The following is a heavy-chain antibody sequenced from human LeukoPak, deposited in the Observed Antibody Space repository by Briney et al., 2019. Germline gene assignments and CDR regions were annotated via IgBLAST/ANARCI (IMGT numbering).Heavy chain of an antibody. CDR2: IYFSGST. J-gene: IGHJ4*02. CDR3: ARSEYSSSSGHFDY. CDR1: GVSISIYY. Sequence: PSETLSLTCTVSGVSISIYYWICLRQPPGKGLEWIGYIYFSGSTDYNPSLKSRVTIPVDTTKKQFSLKLSSVTAADTAVYYCARSEYSSSSGHFDYWGQGTLVTVSS. D-gene: IGHD6-6*01. V-gene: IGHV4-59*08.